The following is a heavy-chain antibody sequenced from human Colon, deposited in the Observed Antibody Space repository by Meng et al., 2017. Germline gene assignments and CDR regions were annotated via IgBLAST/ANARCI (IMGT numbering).Heavy chain of an antibody. CDR2: ISYDGSNK. Sequence: GESLKISCAASGFTFSSYAMHWVRQAPGKGLEWVSVISYDGSNKYYADSVKGRFTISRDNAKNTLYLQMNSLRAEDTAVYYCAREWTAVAGTPPPYYYYGMDVWGQGTTVTVSS. J-gene: IGHJ6*02. V-gene: IGHV3-30*01. CDR3: AREWTAVAGTPPPYYYYGMDV. CDR1: GFTFSSYA. D-gene: IGHD6-19*01.